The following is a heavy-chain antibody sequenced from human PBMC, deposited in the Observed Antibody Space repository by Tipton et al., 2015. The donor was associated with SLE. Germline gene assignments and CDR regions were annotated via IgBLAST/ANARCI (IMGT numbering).Heavy chain of an antibody. CDR3: TRDFWGSYEN. CDR2: INENGDVT. J-gene: IGHJ4*02. Sequence: GSLRLSCVTSGFTFENHAIHWVRQAPGKGLEWVSLINENGDVTYYADSVKGRFTISRDTSKYSVYLQMTSLRTEDTALYYCTRDFWGSYENWGQGTLVTVSS. D-gene: IGHD3-16*01. CDR1: GFTFENHA. V-gene: IGHV3-43*02.